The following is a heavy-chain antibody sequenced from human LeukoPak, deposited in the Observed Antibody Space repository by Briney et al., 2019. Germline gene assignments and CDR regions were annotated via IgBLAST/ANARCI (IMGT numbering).Heavy chain of an antibody. CDR1: GFTFSSYA. Sequence: GGSLRLSCAASGFTFSSYAMHWVRQAPGKGLERVAVISYDGSNKYYADSVKGRFTIPRDNSKNTLHLQMNSLRAEDTAVYYCARVYKAVAGDYYGMDVWGQGTTVTVSS. CDR3: ARVYKAVAGDYYGMDV. CDR2: ISYDGSNK. D-gene: IGHD6-19*01. J-gene: IGHJ6*02. V-gene: IGHV3-30-3*01.